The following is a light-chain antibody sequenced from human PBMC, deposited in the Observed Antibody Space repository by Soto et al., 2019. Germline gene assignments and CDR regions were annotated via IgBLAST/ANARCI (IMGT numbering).Light chain of an antibody. CDR3: QQFADSYT. Sequence: EIVLTQSPGTLSLSPGERATLSCRASQSVSSYLAWYQQKAGQAPMLLMYDVSIRATGIPDRFSGSGSETDFTLTIGRLEPEDFAVYYCQQFADSYTFGQGTRLEIK. CDR1: QSVSSY. V-gene: IGKV3D-20*02. J-gene: IGKJ5*01. CDR2: DVS.